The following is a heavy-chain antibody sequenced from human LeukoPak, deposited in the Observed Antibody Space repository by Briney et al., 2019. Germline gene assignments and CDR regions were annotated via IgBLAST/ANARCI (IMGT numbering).Heavy chain of an antibody. Sequence: QPGGSLRLSCAASGFAFSSFAMGWVRQSPGKGLECLSTINGGGNTTFYADSVKGRFTISRDNSKNTLYLHMDSLRPDDTAIYYCTKELHVAVAVADYYYFYMDVWGRGTAVTVSS. V-gene: IGHV3-23*01. J-gene: IGHJ6*03. CDR1: GFAFSSFA. CDR3: TKELHVAVAVADYYYFYMDV. D-gene: IGHD6-19*01. CDR2: INGGGNTT.